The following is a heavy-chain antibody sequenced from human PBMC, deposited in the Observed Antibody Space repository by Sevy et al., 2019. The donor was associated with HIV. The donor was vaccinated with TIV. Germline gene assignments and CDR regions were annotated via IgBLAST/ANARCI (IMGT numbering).Heavy chain of an antibody. CDR1: GFTFSSYS. D-gene: IGHD2-2*01. V-gene: IGHV3-21*01. CDR3: ARDTIVVVPAASNPYYYYYGMDV. Sequence: GGSLRLSCAASGFTFSSYSMNWVRQAPGKGLEWVSSITSSSTYIYYADSVKGRFTISRDNRKNTLYLQMNSLRAEDTAVYYGARDTIVVVPAASNPYYYYYGMDVWGQGTTVTVSS. CDR2: ITSSSTYI. J-gene: IGHJ6*02.